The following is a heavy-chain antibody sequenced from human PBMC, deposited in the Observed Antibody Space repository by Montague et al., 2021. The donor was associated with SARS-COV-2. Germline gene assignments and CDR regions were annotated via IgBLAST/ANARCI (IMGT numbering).Heavy chain of an antibody. Sequence: SLRLSCAASGFTVSRNYMGWVRQAPGKGLEWVSVIFGGGSTNYADSVKGRFTLSRDISQNTLYLQMNSLRAEDMAVYYGAKGGTSYFYGMDVWGQGTTVAVSS. J-gene: IGHJ6*02. CDR1: GFTVSRNY. CDR3: AKGGTSYFYGMDV. V-gene: IGHV3-66*01. D-gene: IGHD1-26*01. CDR2: IFGGGST.